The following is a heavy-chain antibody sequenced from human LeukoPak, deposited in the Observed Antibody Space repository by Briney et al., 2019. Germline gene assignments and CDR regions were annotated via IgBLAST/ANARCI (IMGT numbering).Heavy chain of an antibody. Sequence: GGSLRLSCAASGFTFGNTWMGWVRQAPGKGLEWVANISPDGSEKAYVYSVRGRFTISRDNAQNSVSLQMNSLRGEDSAVYFCGRGGVTTGLDRWGQGTLVSVAS. CDR3: GRGGVTTGLDR. CDR2: ISPDGSEK. D-gene: IGHD4-11*01. CDR1: GFTFGNTW. V-gene: IGHV3-7*04. J-gene: IGHJ5*02.